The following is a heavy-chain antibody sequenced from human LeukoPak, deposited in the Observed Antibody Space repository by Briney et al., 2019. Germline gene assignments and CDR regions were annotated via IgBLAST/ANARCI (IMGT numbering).Heavy chain of an antibody. Sequence: PSETLSLTCAVYGGSFSGYYWSWIRQPPGKGLEWIGEINHSGSTNYNPSLKSRVTISVDTSKNQFSLKLSSVTAADTAVYYCARGATMVRGVFIARYSFDSWAKETLSPSPQ. CDR1: GGSFSGYY. D-gene: IGHD3-10*01. V-gene: IGHV4-34*01. CDR2: INHSGST. CDR3: ARGATMVRGVFIARYSFDS. J-gene: IGHJ4*01.